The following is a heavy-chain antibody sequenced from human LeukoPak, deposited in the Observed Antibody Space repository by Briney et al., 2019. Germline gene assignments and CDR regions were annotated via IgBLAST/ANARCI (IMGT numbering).Heavy chain of an antibody. CDR1: GGSISSGGYY. CDR2: IYYSGST. D-gene: IGHD5-12*01. Sequence: PSQTLSLTCTVSGGSISSGGYYWSWIRQHPGKGLEWIGYIYYSGSTYYNPSLKSRVTISVDTSKNQFSLKLSSVTAADTAVYYCARERRDMGDIVAMYYFDYWGQGTLVTVSS. V-gene: IGHV4-31*03. CDR3: ARERRDMGDIVAMYYFDY. J-gene: IGHJ4*02.